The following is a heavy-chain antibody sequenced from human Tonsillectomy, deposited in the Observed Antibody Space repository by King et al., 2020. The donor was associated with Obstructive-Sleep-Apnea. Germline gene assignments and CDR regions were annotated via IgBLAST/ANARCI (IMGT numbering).Heavy chain of an antibody. V-gene: IGHV3-30-3*01. CDR2: ISYDGNNK. CDR1: GLPFSTYA. D-gene: IGHD4-17*01. CDR3: ATGSISPLTYGDDFDY. Sequence: VQLVESGGGVVQPGRSLRLSCAASGLPFSTYAMHWVRQAPGKGLEWVTFISYDGNNKYYADSVKGRYTISRDNSKSTLYLQMNSLRPEGTAVYYCATGSISPLTYGDDFDYWGKGTLFTVSS. J-gene: IGHJ4*02.